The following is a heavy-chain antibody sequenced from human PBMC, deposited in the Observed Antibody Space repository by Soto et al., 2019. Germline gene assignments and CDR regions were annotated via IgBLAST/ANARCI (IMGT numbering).Heavy chain of an antibody. CDR1: GASISSGGYY. CDR3: ARGARYWFDP. Sequence: SETLSLTCTVPGASISSGGYYWSWIRQHPEKGLEWIGYSYYSGSTYYNPSLKSRVSISVDTSKNQFSLKLSSVTAADTSVYYCARGARYWFDPWGQGTLVTVSS. J-gene: IGHJ5*02. V-gene: IGHV4-31*02. CDR2: SYYSGST.